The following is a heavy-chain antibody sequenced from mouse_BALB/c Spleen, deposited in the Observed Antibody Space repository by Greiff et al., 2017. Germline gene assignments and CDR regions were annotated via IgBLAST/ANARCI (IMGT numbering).Heavy chain of an antibody. V-gene: IGHV3-2*02. D-gene: IGHD4-1*01. Sequence: EVKLMESGPGLVKPSQSLSLTCTVTGYSITSDYALNWIRQFPGNKLEWMGYISYSGSTSYNPSLKSRISITRDTSKNQFFLQLNSVTTEDTATYYCARSSTGTLYAMDYWGQGTSVTVSS. CDR3: ARSSTGTLYAMDY. CDR1: GYSITSDYA. J-gene: IGHJ4*01. CDR2: ISYSGST.